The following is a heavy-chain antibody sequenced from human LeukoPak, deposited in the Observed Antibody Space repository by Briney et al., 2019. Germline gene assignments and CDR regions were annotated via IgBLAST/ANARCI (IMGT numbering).Heavy chain of an antibody. Sequence: GGSLRLSCAASGFTFSSYSMNWVRQAPGKGLEWVSSISSSSSYIYYADSVKGRFTISRDNAKNSLYLQMNSLRAEDTAVYYCARASNDQGYYFDYWGQGTLVTVPS. J-gene: IGHJ4*02. CDR3: ARASNDQGYYFDY. CDR1: GFTFSSYS. CDR2: ISSSSSYI. D-gene: IGHD1-1*01. V-gene: IGHV3-21*01.